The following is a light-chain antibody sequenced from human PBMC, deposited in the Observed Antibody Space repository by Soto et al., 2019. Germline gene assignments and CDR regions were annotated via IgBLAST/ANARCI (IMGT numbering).Light chain of an antibody. CDR1: SSDIGAYNY. V-gene: IGLV2-14*01. CDR2: EVS. J-gene: IGLJ2*01. CDR3: SSYTTTSTLV. Sequence: QSALTQPASVSGSPGQSITISCTGTSSDIGAYNYVAWYQHHPGKAPKVMVYEVSYRPPWVSNRFSGSKSGNTASLTISGLQAEDEADYYCSSYTTTSTLVFGGGTKLTVL.